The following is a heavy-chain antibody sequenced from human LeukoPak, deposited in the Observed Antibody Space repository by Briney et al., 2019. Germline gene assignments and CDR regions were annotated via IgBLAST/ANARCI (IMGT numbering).Heavy chain of an antibody. CDR2: IIPIFGTA. Sequence: SVKVSCKASGGTFSSYAISWVRQAPGQGLEWMGRIIPIFGTANYAQKFQGRVTITTDESTSTAYMELSSLRSEDTAVYYCARTYYYDSSGYYLDYWGQGTLVTVPS. D-gene: IGHD3-22*01. CDR3: ARTYYYDSSGYYLDY. V-gene: IGHV1-69*05. CDR1: GGTFSSYA. J-gene: IGHJ4*02.